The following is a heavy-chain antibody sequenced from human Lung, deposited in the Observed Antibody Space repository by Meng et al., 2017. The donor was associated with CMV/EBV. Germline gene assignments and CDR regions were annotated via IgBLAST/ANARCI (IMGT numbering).Heavy chain of an antibody. CDR3: ARDLEGTAVTATGLYGMDV. V-gene: IGHV1-2*02. CDR1: GYTFTGYY. Sequence: ASVKVSCKASGYTFTGYYILWVRQAPGQGLEWMGWMNPDRGAVNYVQKFQGRVTMTRDSSISTAYMELSRLRSDDTAVYYCARDLEGTAVTATGLYGMDVWGQGTTVTVSS. CDR2: MNPDRGAV. J-gene: IGHJ6*02. D-gene: IGHD4-11*01.